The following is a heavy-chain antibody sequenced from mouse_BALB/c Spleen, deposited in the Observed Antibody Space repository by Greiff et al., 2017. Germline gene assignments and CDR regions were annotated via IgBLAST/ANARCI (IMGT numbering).Heavy chain of an antibody. CDR2: IYPGGGYT. CDR1: GYTFTNYW. CDR3: ARTYDGYYENFDV. V-gene: IGHV1-63*02. J-gene: IGHJ1*01. D-gene: IGHD2-3*01. Sequence: VKLMESGAELVRPGTSVKISCKASGYTFTNYWLGWVKQRPGHGLEWIGDIYPGGGYTNYNEKFKGKATLTADTSSSTAYMQLSSLTSEDSAVYFCARTYDGYYENFDVWGAGTTVTVAS.